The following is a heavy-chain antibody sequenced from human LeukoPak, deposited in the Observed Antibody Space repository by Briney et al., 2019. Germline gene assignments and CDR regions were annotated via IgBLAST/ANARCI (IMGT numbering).Heavy chain of an antibody. CDR2: INHSGST. CDR1: GGSFSGYY. Sequence: SETLSLTCAVYGGSFSGYYWSWIRQPPGKGLEWIGEINHSGSTNYNPSLKSRVTISVDTSKNQFSLKLSSVTAVDTAVYYCASPSKGYWGQGTLVTVSS. V-gene: IGHV4-34*01. CDR3: ASPSKGY. J-gene: IGHJ4*02.